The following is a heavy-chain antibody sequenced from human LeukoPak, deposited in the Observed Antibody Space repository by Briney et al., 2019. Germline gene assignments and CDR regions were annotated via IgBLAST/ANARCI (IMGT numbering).Heavy chain of an antibody. CDR2: FYPGDSDT. CDR1: GYSFTRYW. J-gene: IGHJ4*02. Sequence: GEPLKISCEASGYSFTRYWIGWVRQLPGKGLEWMGFFYPGDSDTRYSPSFQGQVSISADKSISTTYLQWSSLKPSGAATYWCAMQVYGSGMAAFDYWGQGTLGTVSS. D-gene: IGHD3-10*01. CDR3: AMQVYGSGMAAFDY. V-gene: IGHV5-51*01.